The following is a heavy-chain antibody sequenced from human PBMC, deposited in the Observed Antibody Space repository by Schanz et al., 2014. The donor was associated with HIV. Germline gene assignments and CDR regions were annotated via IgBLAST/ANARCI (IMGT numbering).Heavy chain of an antibody. CDR3: AKIRGTRGAYDGMDV. D-gene: IGHD3-10*01. J-gene: IGHJ6*02. CDR2: IKEDGSEK. CDR1: GFTFSRYW. Sequence: EVQLVESGGGLVQPGGSLRLSCAASGFTFSRYWMTWVRQAPGKGLEWVANIKEDGSEKYHADSVKGRFTISRDNSKNTMFLQMNSLRVEDTAIYYCAKIRGTRGAYDGMDVWGQGTTVTVSS. V-gene: IGHV3-7*03.